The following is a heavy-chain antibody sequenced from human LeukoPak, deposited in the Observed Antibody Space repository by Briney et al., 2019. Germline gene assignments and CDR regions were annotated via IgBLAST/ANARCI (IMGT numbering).Heavy chain of an antibody. CDR3: VKSGGYGLIDY. D-gene: IGHD1-26*01. CDR2: IYYSGST. J-gene: IGHJ4*02. CDR1: GVSISGSYYY. Sequence: SETLSLTCAVSGVSISGSYYYWGWIRQPPGKGLEWIGNIYYSGSTYYNASLQSRVTISIDTSKNQFSLRLNSVTAADTAMYFCVKSGGYGLIDYWGQGTLVSVPS. V-gene: IGHV4-39*01.